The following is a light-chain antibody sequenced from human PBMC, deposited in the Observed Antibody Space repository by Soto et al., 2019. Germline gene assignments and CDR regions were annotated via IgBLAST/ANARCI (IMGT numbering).Light chain of an antibody. CDR3: HQYYKWPLT. CDR2: DAS. Sequence: EIVMTQSPATLSASPVERVTLSFRASQSAISNLAWYQQKPGQTPRLLIYDASTRATDIPARFSGSGSGIDFTLTISSLLSEDFAVYYCHQYYKWPLTFGGGTKVDIK. J-gene: IGKJ4*01. V-gene: IGKV3-15*01. CDR1: QSAISN.